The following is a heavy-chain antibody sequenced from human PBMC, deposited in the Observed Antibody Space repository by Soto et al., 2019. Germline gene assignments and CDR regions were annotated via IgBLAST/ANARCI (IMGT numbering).Heavy chain of an antibody. D-gene: IGHD2-15*01. Sequence: GGSLRLSCSASGFTFSSYAMHWVRQAPGKGLEYVSAISSNGGSTYYADSVKGRFTISRDNSKNTLYLQMSSLRAEDTAVYYCVKDGCSGGSCYLFDYWGQGTLVTVSS. V-gene: IGHV3-64D*08. CDR2: ISSNGGST. CDR1: GFTFSSYA. CDR3: VKDGCSGGSCYLFDY. J-gene: IGHJ4*02.